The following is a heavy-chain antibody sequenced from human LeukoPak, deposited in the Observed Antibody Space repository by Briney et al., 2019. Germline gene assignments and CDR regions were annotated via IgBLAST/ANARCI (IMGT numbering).Heavy chain of an antibody. CDR2: MNPNSGNT. CDR3: ARDLVVGATPENPTDY. D-gene: IGHD1-26*01. V-gene: IGHV1-8*01. CDR1: GYTFTSYD. J-gene: IGHJ4*02. Sequence: ASVKVSCKASGYTFTSYDINWVRQATGQGLEWMGWMNPNSGNTGYAQKFQGRVTMTTDTSTSTAYMELRSLRSDDTAVYYCARDLVVGATPENPTDYWGQGTLVTVSS.